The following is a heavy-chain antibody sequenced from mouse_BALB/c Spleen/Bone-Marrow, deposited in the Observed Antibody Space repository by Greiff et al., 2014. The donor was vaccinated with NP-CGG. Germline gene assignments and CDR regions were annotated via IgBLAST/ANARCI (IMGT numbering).Heavy chain of an antibody. Sequence: EVHLVESGGGLVKPGGSLKLSCAASGFTFSGYAMSWVRQTPETRLEWVASISSGGSTFYPDSVKGRFTISRDNARNILYLQMSSLRSEDTAMYYCARRKTTILTTFYWYFDVWGAGTTVTVSS. J-gene: IGHJ1*01. V-gene: IGHV5-6-5*01. CDR1: GFTFSGYA. D-gene: IGHD2-5*01. CDR3: ARRKTTILTTFYWYFDV. CDR2: ISSGGST.